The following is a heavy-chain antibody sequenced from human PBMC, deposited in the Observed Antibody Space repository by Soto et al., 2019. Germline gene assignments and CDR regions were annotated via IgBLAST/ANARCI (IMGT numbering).Heavy chain of an antibody. CDR3: ATDSGDYVGFDP. V-gene: IGHV1-24*01. D-gene: IGHD4-17*01. CDR2: FDPEDGET. Sequence: ASVKVSCKVSGYTLTELSVHWVRQAPGKGLEWMGGFDPEDGETIYAQKFQGRVTMTEDTSTDTAYMELSSLRSEDTAVYYCATDSGDYVGFDPWGQGTLVTVS. CDR1: GYTLTELS. J-gene: IGHJ5*02.